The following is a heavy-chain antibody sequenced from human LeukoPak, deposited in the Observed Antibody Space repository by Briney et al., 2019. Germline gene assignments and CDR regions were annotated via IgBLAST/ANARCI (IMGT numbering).Heavy chain of an antibody. V-gene: IGHV3-23*01. Sequence: GGSLRLSCAASGFTFSRYAMSWVRQAPGKGLEWVSAISGSGGSIYYADSVKGRFTISRDNSKNTLYLQMNSLRAEDTAVYYCAKDRHIRKSRVFAFASWGQGTMVTVSS. CDR1: GFTFSRYA. CDR3: AKDRHIRKSRVFAFAS. CDR2: ISGSGGSI. J-gene: IGHJ3*02. D-gene: IGHD2-21*01.